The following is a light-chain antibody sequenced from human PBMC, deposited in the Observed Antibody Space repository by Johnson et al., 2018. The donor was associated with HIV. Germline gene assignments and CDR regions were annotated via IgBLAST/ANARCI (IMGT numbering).Light chain of an antibody. CDR1: SSNVGNNY. CDR2: DNN. CDR3: GTWDGSLTVYV. Sequence: QSALTQPPSVSAAPGQKVTISCSGSSSNVGNNYVSWFQQLPGTAPKLLIYDNNERPSGIPDRFSGSKSGTSATRGITGLQTGDEADYYCGTWDGSLTVYVFGTGTKVTVL. V-gene: IGLV1-51*01. J-gene: IGLJ1*01.